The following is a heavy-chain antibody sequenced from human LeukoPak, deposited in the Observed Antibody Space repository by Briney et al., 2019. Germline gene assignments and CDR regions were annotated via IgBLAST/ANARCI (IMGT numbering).Heavy chain of an antibody. J-gene: IGHJ6*04. V-gene: IGHV3-21*01. CDR3: AELGITMIGGV. D-gene: IGHD3-10*02. Sequence: PGGSLRLSCAVSGFTFSRYNMNWVRQTPGKGLEWVSSISRSSSYIYYADSVKGRFTISRDNAKNPLYLQMNSLRAEDTAVYYCAELGITMIGGVWGKGTTVTISS. CDR2: ISRSSSYI. CDR1: GFTFSRYN.